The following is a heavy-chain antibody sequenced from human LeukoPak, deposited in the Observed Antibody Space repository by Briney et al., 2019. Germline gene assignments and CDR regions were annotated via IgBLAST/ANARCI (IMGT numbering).Heavy chain of an antibody. D-gene: IGHD6-13*01. CDR1: GFTFSSYE. J-gene: IGHJ4*02. V-gene: IGHV3-48*03. Sequence: GGSLRLSCAASGFTFSSYEMNWVRQAPGKGLEWVSYITSGSGSTIYYADSVKGRFTIPRDDSNNSLHLQMNSLRADDTAVYYCARWMYSNNWWVVDYWGQGTLVTVSS. CDR3: ARWMYSNNWWVVDY. CDR2: ITSGSGSTI.